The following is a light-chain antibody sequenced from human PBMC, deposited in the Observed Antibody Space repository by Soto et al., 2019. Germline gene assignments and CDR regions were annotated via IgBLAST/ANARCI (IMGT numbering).Light chain of an antibody. V-gene: IGLV2-23*01. Sequence: QSALTQPASVSGSPGQSITISGTGTSSDVGSYNLVSWYQHHPGKAPKLMISEGSNRPSGVSNRFSGSRSGNTASLTISGLQAEDEADYYCCSYAGSNTYVFGTGTKVTVL. CDR3: CSYAGSNTYV. J-gene: IGLJ1*01. CDR1: SSDVGSYNL. CDR2: EGS.